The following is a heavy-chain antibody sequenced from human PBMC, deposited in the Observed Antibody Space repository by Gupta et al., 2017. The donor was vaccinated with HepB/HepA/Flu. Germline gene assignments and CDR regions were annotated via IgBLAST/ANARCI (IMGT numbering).Heavy chain of an antibody. V-gene: IGHV3-43*02. J-gene: IGHJ4*02. CDR3: AKDVTMVRGVLHPYYFDY. CDR1: GFTFDDYA. Sequence: EVQLVESGGGVVQPGGSLRLSCAASGFTFDDYAMHWVRQAPGKGLEWVSLISGDGGSTYYADSVKGRFTISRDNSKNSLYLQMNSLRTEDTALYYCAKDVTMVRGVLHPYYFDYWGQGTLVTVSS. CDR2: ISGDGGST. D-gene: IGHD3-10*01.